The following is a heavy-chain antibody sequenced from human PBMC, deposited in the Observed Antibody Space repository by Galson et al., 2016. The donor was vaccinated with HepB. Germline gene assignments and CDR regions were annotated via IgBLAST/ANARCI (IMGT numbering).Heavy chain of an antibody. V-gene: IGHV4-39*01. CDR3: ASTATHDYGGNDAFDI. D-gene: IGHD4-23*01. CDR1: GVSISTSSYY. J-gene: IGHJ3*02. Sequence: SETLSLTCSVSGVSISTSSYYWGWIRQPPGKGLEWIGIIYYSGSTYYNPSLESRVTISVDTSTNQFSLKLSSVTAADTAVYYCASTATHDYGGNDAFDIWGQGTMATASS. CDR2: IYYSGST.